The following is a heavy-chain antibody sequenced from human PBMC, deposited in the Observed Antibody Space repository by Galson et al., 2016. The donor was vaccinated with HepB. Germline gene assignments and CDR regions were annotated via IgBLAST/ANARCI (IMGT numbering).Heavy chain of an antibody. V-gene: IGHV3-48*02. J-gene: IGHJ6*02. D-gene: IGHD3-10*01. Sequence: SLRLPCAASGFTFSSYTMNWVRQAPGKGLEWVSYISSNGDTIYYADSVKGRFTLTRDNAKNSLYLQMNSLRDEDTAVYFCARVLFGSGSYWCLDVWGQGTTVTVSS. CDR3: ARVLFGSGSYWCLDV. CDR1: GFTFSSYT. CDR2: ISSNGDTI.